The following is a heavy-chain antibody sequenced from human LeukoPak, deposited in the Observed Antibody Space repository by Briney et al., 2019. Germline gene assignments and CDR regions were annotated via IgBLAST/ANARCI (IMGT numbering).Heavy chain of an antibody. J-gene: IGHJ4*02. Sequence: SVNVSCKASGGTFSSYAISWVRQAPGQGLEWMGGIIPIFGTANYAQKFQGSVTITTDESTSTAYMELSSLRSEDTAVYYCASEYYYDSSGRWDYWGQGTLVTVS. CDR1: GGTFSSYA. CDR3: ASEYYYDSSGRWDY. D-gene: IGHD3-22*01. CDR2: IIPIFGTA. V-gene: IGHV1-69*05.